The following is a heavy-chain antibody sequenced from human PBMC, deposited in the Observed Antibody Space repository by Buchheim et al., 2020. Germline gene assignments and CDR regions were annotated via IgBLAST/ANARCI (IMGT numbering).Heavy chain of an antibody. J-gene: IGHJ6*02. D-gene: IGHD2-15*01. CDR2: ISSSGSTI. CDR1: GFTFSDYY. V-gene: IGHV3-11*01. CDR3: ARDPTYCSGGSCYPYYYYGMDV. Sequence: QVQLVESGGGLVKPGGSLRLSCAASGFTFSDYYMSWIRQAPGKGLEWVSYISSSGSTIYYADSVKGRFNISRDNAKNSLYMQMNSLRAEDTAVYYCARDPTYCSGGSCYPYYYYGMDVWGQGTT.